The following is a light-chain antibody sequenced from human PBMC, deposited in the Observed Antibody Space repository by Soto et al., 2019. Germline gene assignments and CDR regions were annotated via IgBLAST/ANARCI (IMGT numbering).Light chain of an antibody. CDR1: QSFSNW. Sequence: DIQMTQSPSSVSASVGDRVTITCRASQSFSNWLAWYQQKPGKAPKLLIFATSSLQSGVPSRFSGSGSGTDFSLTISSLQPEDSATYFCQQANSFPRTFGQGTKVDIK. CDR2: ATS. V-gene: IGKV1D-12*01. CDR3: QQANSFPRT. J-gene: IGKJ1*01.